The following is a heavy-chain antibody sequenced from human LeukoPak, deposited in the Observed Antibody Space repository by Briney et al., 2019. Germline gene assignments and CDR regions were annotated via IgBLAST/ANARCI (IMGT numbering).Heavy chain of an antibody. Sequence: GGSLRLSCAASGFTFSSYWMSWVRQAPGKGLEWVANIKQDGSEKYYVDSVKGRFTISRDNAKNSLYLQMNSLRAEDTAVYYCARDDGQPLYYDSSGYDAFDIWGQGTMVTVSS. CDR2: IKQDGSEK. D-gene: IGHD3-22*01. J-gene: IGHJ3*02. V-gene: IGHV3-7*01. CDR3: ARDDGQPLYYDSSGYDAFDI. CDR1: GFTFSSYW.